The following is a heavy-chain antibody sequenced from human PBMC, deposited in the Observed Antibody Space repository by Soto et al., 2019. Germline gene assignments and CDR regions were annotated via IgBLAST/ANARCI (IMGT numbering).Heavy chain of an antibody. CDR1: GGTFSSYT. J-gene: IGHJ6*03. CDR3: ARSHSGSYSFHPTYYMDV. Sequence: ASVKVSCKASGGTFSSYTISWVRQAPGQGLEWMGRIIPILGIANYAQKFQGRVTITADKSTSTAYMELSSLRSEDTAVYYCARSHSGSYSFHPTYYMDVWGKGTTVTVSS. D-gene: IGHD3-10*01. V-gene: IGHV1-69*02. CDR2: IIPILGIA.